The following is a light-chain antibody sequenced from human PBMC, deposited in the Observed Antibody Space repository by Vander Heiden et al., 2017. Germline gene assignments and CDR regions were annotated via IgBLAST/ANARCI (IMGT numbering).Light chain of an antibody. CDR2: GNK. V-gene: IGLV1-40*01. J-gene: IGLJ3*02. Sequence: QSVLTPPPSVSEAPGQRVTISCTGSRSNIGARYDVHWYQQLPVTAPNLLIYGNKSRPSGVPDRFSGSKSGTAASLAITGLQAEDEADYYCQSYDNSLSGFWVFGGGTKLTVL. CDR1: RSNIGARYD. CDR3: QSYDNSLSGFWV.